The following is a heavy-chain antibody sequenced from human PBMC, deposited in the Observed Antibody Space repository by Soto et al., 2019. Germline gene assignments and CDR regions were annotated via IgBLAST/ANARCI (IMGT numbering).Heavy chain of an antibody. V-gene: IGHV3-30*18. CDR2: ISYDGSLK. CDR3: AKDSGPYYYYYGLDV. J-gene: IGHJ6*02. Sequence: ESGGGVVQPGRSQRLSCVASGFTFSNCAMYWVRQAPGKGLEWVALISYDGSLKYYADSVKGRFTVSRDNSVNTLYLHMNSLRTEDTALYHCAKDSGPYYYYYGLDVWGQGTTVTVSS. D-gene: IGHD6-25*01. CDR1: GFTFSNCA.